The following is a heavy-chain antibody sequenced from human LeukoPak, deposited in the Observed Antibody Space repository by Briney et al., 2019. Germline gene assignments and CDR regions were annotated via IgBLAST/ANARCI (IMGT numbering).Heavy chain of an antibody. CDR3: ARERRPYYDILTGYYNVDLDY. CDR2: IIPIFGTA. V-gene: IGHV1-69*13. J-gene: IGHJ4*02. Sequence: GASVKVSCKASGGTFSSYAISWVRQAPGQGLEWMGGIIPIFGTANYAQKFQGRVTITADESTSTAYMELSSLRSEDTAVYYCARERRPYYDILTGYYNVDLDYWGQGTLVTVSS. D-gene: IGHD3-9*01. CDR1: GGTFSSYA.